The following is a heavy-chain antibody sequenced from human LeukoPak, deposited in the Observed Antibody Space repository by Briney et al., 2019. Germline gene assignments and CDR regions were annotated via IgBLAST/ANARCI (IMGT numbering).Heavy chain of an antibody. J-gene: IGHJ4*02. CDR3: ARVGSGWYWIDY. D-gene: IGHD6-19*01. CDR1: GYTFTSYA. Sequence: ASVNVSCKASGYTFTSYAMNWVRQAPGHGLEWVGWINTNTGNPTYAKGFTERFVFSLDTSVRTTYMQISSLQAEDPAVYYYARVGSGWYWIDYWGQGTLVTASS. CDR2: INTNTGNP. V-gene: IGHV7-4-1*02.